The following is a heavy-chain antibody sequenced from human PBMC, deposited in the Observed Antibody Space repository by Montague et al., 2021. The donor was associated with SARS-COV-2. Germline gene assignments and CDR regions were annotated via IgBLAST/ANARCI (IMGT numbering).Heavy chain of an antibody. D-gene: IGHD3-10*01. J-gene: IGHJ4*02. V-gene: IGHV3-48*02. CDR3: ARERGDYGADGGFDF. CDR1: GFTFSSFN. CDR2: ISTSSSNI. Sequence: LRLSCPASGFTFSSFNMNWVRQAPGKGLEWVSFISTSSSNIYYADSVRGRFTISRDKAKNSLYLQMNSLRDEDTAVYYCARERGDYGADGGFDFWGQGTLVTVSS.